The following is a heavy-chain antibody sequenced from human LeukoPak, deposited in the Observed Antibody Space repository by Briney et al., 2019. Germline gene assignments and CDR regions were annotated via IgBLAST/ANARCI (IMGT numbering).Heavy chain of an antibody. D-gene: IGHD6-13*01. Sequence: GGSLRLSCAASGFTFSSYSMNWVRQAPGKGLEWVPSISSSSSYIYYADSVKGRFTISRDNAKNSLYLQMNSLRAEDTAVYYCARGGAAAGTPPTGYWGQGTLVTVSS. V-gene: IGHV3-21*01. CDR2: ISSSSSYI. CDR3: ARGGAAAGTPPTGY. CDR1: GFTFSSYS. J-gene: IGHJ4*02.